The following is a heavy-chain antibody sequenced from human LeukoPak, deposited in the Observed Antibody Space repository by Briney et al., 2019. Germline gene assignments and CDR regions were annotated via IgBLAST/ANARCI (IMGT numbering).Heavy chain of an antibody. V-gene: IGHV1-2*02. Sequence: GASVKVSCKASGYTFTGYYMHWVRQAPGQGLEWMGWINPNSGGTNYAQKFQGRVTMTRDTSISTAYMELSRLRSDDTVVYYCARDLSPAHSSGYYGIVDYWGQGTLVTVSS. D-gene: IGHD3-22*01. J-gene: IGHJ4*02. CDR1: GYTFTGYY. CDR2: INPNSGGT. CDR3: ARDLSPAHSSGYYGIVDY.